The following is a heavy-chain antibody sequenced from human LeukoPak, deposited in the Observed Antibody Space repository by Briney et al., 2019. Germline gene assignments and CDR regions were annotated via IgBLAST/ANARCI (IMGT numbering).Heavy chain of an antibody. D-gene: IGHD6-13*01. V-gene: IGHV5-51*01. J-gene: IGHJ4*02. CDR3: ARLFGSEFSSSWYDY. Sequence: MPGESLKISCKASGYTFSKYWIGWVRQMPGKGLEWMGIIYPGDSDTRYSPSFQGQVTISADKSISTAYLQWSSLKASDTAMYYCARLFGSEFSSSWYDYWGQGTLVTVSS. CDR1: GYTFSKYW. CDR2: IYPGDSDT.